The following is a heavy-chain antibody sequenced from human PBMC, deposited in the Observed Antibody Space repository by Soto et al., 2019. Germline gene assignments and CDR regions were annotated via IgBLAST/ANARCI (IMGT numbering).Heavy chain of an antibody. CDR1: GGSISSYY. CDR3: AREGYSSGYYYYYGMDV. V-gene: IGHV4-59*01. J-gene: IGHJ6*02. Sequence: QVQLQESGPGLVKPSETLSLTCTVSGGSISSYYWSWIRQPPGKGLEWIGYIYYSGSTNYNPSLKRRLTISVDTSKNQFSLKLSSVTAADTAVYYCAREGYSSGYYYYYGMDVWGQGTTVTVSS. CDR2: IYYSGST. D-gene: IGHD3-22*01.